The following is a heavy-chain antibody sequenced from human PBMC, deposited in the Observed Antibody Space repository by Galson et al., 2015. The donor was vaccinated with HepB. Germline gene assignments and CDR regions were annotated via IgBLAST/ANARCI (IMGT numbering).Heavy chain of an antibody. CDR2: ISSSGSTI. V-gene: IGHV3-48*01. CDR3: ARDLAMLVSWFDP. Sequence: SLRLSCAASGFTFSSYSMNWVRQAPGEGLEWVSYISSSGSTIYYADSVKGRFTISRDNAKNSLYLQMNSLRAENTAVYYCARDLAMLVSWFDPWGQGTLVTVSS. CDR1: GFTFSSYS. D-gene: IGHD3-22*01. J-gene: IGHJ5*02.